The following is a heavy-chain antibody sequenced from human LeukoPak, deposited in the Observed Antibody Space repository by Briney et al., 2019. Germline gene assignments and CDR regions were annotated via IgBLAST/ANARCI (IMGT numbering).Heavy chain of an antibody. D-gene: IGHD2-21*02. Sequence: GGSLRLSWAASGFTFSSYAMHWVRQAPGKGLEWVAVISYDGSNKYYADSVKGRFTISRDNSKNTLYLQMNSLRAEDTAVYYCARGTHIVVVTGGFDYWGQGTLVTVSS. J-gene: IGHJ4*02. CDR2: ISYDGSNK. CDR3: ARGTHIVVVTGGFDY. V-gene: IGHV3-30*04. CDR1: GFTFSSYA.